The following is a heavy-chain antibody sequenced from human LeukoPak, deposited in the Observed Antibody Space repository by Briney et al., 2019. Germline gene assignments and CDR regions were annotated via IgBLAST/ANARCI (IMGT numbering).Heavy chain of an antibody. CDR2: IYYSGST. Sequence: PSETLSLTCTVSGGSISSGGYYWSWIRQHPGKGLGWIGYIYYSGSTDYNPSLKSRFTMSVDTSKNQFSLKLSSVTAADTAVYYCASADYDMAFDIWGQGTMVTVSS. CDR3: ASADYDMAFDI. D-gene: IGHD3-9*01. CDR1: GGSISSGGYY. J-gene: IGHJ3*02. V-gene: IGHV4-31*03.